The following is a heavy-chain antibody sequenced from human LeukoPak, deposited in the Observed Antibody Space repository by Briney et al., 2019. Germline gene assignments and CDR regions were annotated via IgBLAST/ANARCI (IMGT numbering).Heavy chain of an antibody. J-gene: IGHJ4*02. CDR3: ARDRGSGWYWFDY. Sequence: SVKVSCKASGGTFSSYAISWVRQAPGQGLEWMGRTIPIFGTANYAQKFQGRVTITTDESTSTAYMELSSLRSEDTAVYYCARDRGSGWYWFDYWGQGTLVTVSS. D-gene: IGHD6-19*01. CDR2: TIPIFGTA. V-gene: IGHV1-69*05. CDR1: GGTFSSYA.